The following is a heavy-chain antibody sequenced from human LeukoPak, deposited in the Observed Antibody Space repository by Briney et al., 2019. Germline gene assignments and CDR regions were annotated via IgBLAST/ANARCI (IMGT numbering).Heavy chain of an antibody. CDR3: ARDKWLVTNYYLDY. Sequence: PGGSLRLSCAASGFTFSSYEMNWVRQAPGKGLEWVSYISSSGSTIYYADSVKGRFTISRDNAKNSLYLLMNSLRAEDTAVYYCARDKWLVTNYYLDYWGQGTLVTVSS. J-gene: IGHJ4*02. CDR1: GFTFSSYE. CDR2: ISSSGSTI. D-gene: IGHD6-19*01. V-gene: IGHV3-48*03.